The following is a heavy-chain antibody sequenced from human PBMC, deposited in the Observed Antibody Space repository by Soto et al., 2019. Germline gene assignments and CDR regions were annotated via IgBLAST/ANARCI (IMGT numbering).Heavy chain of an antibody. J-gene: IGHJ4*02. CDR1: GGSISSYY. D-gene: IGHD2-2*01. Sequence: SETLSLTCTVSGGSISSYYWSWIRQPPGKGLEWIGYIYYSGSTNYNPSLKSRVTISVDTSKNQFSLKLSSVTAADTAVYYRARAVVVVPAAKYYFDYWGQGTLVTVSS. CDR2: IYYSGST. V-gene: IGHV4-59*01. CDR3: ARAVVVVPAAKYYFDY.